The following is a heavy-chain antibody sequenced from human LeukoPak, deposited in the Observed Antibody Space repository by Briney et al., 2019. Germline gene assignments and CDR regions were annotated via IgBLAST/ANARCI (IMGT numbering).Heavy chain of an antibody. Sequence: GGSLRLSCAASGFIFSDYEMYWVRQAPGKGLEWVANIKQDGSEKYYVDFVKGRFTISRDNAKNSLYLQMNSLRAEDTAVYYCARCPERYNWFDPWGQGTLVTVSS. D-gene: IGHD1-1*01. CDR3: ARCPERYNWFDP. V-gene: IGHV3-7*01. CDR1: GFIFSDYE. J-gene: IGHJ5*02. CDR2: IKQDGSEK.